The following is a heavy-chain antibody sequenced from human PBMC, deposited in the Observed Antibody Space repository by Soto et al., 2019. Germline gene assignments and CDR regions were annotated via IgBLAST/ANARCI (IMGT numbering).Heavy chain of an antibody. J-gene: IGHJ5*02. CDR1: GFTFSSYS. V-gene: IGHV3-21*01. CDR2: ISSSSSYI. Sequence: GGSLRLSCAASGFTFSSYSMNWVRQAPGKGLEWVSSISSSSSYIYYADSVKGRFTISRDNAKNSLYLQMNSLRAEDTAVYYCARELITMVRGTKYNWFDPWGQGTLVTVSS. CDR3: ARELITMVRGTKYNWFDP. D-gene: IGHD3-10*01.